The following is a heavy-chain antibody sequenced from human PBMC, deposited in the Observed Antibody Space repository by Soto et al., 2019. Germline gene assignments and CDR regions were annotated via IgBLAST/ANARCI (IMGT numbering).Heavy chain of an antibody. V-gene: IGHV1-2*02. Sequence: QVKLVQSGTEVKKPGASIKVSCKASGYSFATSGMSWVRQAPGQGLEWMGWISPKSGGTNYAQKFQGRVTMTRDTSIFTAYMELSRLRSDDTAVYYCTRNAFYYNSSGYHDGFDIWGQGTLVTVSS. D-gene: IGHD3-22*01. CDR3: TRNAFYYNSSGYHDGFDI. CDR2: ISPKSGGT. CDR1: GYSFATSG. J-gene: IGHJ3*02.